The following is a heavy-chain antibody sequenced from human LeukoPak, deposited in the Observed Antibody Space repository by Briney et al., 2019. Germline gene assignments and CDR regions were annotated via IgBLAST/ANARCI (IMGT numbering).Heavy chain of an antibody. D-gene: IGHD2-15*01. J-gene: IGHJ3*02. V-gene: IGHV1-18*01. Sequence: ASVKVSCKASGYTFTSYGISWVRQAPGQGLEWMGWISAYNGNTNNAQKLQGRVTMTTDTSTSTAYMELRSLRSDDTAVYYCARELSGGVLGYIWGQGTMVTVSS. CDR2: ISAYNGNT. CDR1: GYTFTSYG. CDR3: ARELSGGVLGYI.